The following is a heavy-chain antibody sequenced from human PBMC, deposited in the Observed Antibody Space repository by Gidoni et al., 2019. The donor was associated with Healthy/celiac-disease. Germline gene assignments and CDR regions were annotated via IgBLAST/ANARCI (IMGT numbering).Heavy chain of an antibody. J-gene: IGHJ4*02. D-gene: IGHD3-10*01. CDR3: ARRLYYYGSGSYYGY. CDR2: INHSGST. V-gene: IGHV4-34*01. Sequence: QVQLQQWGAGLLKPSETLSLTCAVYGGSFSGYYWSWIRQPPGKGLEWIGEINHSGSTNYNPSLKSRVTISVDTSKNHFSLKLSSVTAADTAVYYCARRLYYYGSGSYYGYWGQGTLVTVSS. CDR1: GGSFSGYY.